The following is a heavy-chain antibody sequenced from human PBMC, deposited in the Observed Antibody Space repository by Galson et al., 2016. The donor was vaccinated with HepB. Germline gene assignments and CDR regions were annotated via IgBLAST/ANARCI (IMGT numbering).Heavy chain of an antibody. Sequence: SLRLSCAASGFSFGDSAMTWVRQAPGKGLECVAIISGTGSKTYYADSVKGRFTVSRDNSKETLYLQMNSLRVEDTALYFCAGATKGNYYSKNNYYYYYMDVWGKGTTVTVS. J-gene: IGHJ6*03. CDR2: ISGTGSKT. V-gene: IGHV3-23*01. D-gene: IGHD3-10*01. CDR1: GFSFGDSA. CDR3: AGATKGNYYSKNNYYYYYMDV.